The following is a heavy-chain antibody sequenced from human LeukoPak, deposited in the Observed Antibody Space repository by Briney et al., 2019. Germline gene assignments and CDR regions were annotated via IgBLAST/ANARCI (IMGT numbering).Heavy chain of an antibody. D-gene: IGHD2-21*02. V-gene: IGHV4-34*01. CDR3: ASTSPAYCGGDCYGAFDI. Sequence: SETLSLTCAVYGGSFSGYYWSWIRQPPGKGLEWIGEINHSGSTYYNPSLKSRVTISVDTSKNQFSLKLSSVTAADTAVYYCASTSPAYCGGDCYGAFDIWGQGTMVTVSS. CDR2: INHSGST. CDR1: GGSFSGYY. J-gene: IGHJ3*02.